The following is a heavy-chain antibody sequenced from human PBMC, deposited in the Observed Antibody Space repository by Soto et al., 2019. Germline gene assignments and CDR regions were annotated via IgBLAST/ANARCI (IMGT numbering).Heavy chain of an antibody. CDR1: GFTFSSYG. V-gene: IGHV3-33*01. D-gene: IGHD5-18*01. Sequence: GESLKISCAASGFTFSSYGMHWVRQAPGKGLEWVAVIWYDGSNKYYADSVKGRFTISRDNSKNTLYLQMNSLRAEDTAVYYCARDLTDTAMVTGIDYWGQGTLVTVSS. J-gene: IGHJ4*02. CDR3: ARDLTDTAMVTGIDY. CDR2: IWYDGSNK.